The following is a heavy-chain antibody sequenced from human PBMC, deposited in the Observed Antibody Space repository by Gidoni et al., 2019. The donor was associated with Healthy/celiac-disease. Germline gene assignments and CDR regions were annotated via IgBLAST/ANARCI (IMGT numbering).Heavy chain of an antibody. J-gene: IGHJ6*02. V-gene: IGHV3-33*01. CDR3: ARDAEGGGMDV. CDR1: GYTFSSYG. CDR2: IWYDGSNK. Sequence: QLQLVEPGGGVVQPGRALRLSCAASGYTFSSYGMHWVRQAPGKGLEWVAVIWYDGSNKYYAGSVKGRFTISRDNSKNTLYLQMNSLRAEDTAVYYCARDAEGGGMDVWGQGTTVTVSS.